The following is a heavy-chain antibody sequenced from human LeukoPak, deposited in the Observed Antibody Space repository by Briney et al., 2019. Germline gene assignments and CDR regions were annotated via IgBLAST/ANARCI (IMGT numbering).Heavy chain of an antibody. J-gene: IGHJ4*02. CDR2: ISSSSGTI. V-gene: IGHV3-48*02. CDR1: GFTFSSYS. CDR3: ARERFGDFDY. D-gene: IGHD3-10*01. Sequence: GGSLRLSCAASGFTFSSYSMNWVRQGPGKGLECVSYISSSSGTIYYADSVKGRFTISRDNAKNSLYLQMNSLRDDDTAVYYCARERFGDFDYGGQGTLVTVSS.